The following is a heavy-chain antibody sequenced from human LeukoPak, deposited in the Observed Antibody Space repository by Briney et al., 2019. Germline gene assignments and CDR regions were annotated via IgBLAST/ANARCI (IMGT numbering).Heavy chain of an antibody. D-gene: IGHD3-16*02. CDR1: GGSISSSSYY. V-gene: IGHV4-39*07. J-gene: IGHJ3*02. Sequence: SETLSLTCTVSGGSISSSSYYWGWIRQPPGKGLEWIGSIYYSGSTYYNPSLKSRVTISVDTSKNQFSLKLSSVTAADTAVYYCARDAITFGGVIVTDAFDIWGQGTMVTVSS. CDR3: ARDAITFGGVIVTDAFDI. CDR2: IYYSGST.